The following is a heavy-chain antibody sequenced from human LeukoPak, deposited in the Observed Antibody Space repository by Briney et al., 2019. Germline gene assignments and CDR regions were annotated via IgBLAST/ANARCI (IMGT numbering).Heavy chain of an antibody. D-gene: IGHD3-22*01. Sequence: GASVKVSCKASGYTFINFYMHWVRQAPGQGLEWMGRIHPSGGSTSYAQKLHGRVTMTSDTSINTLNSLASEDTAVYYCAREGYDSNGYPFFDIWGQGTMVTASS. CDR2: IHPSGGST. CDR1: GYTFINFY. J-gene: IGHJ3*02. CDR3: AREGYDSNGYPFFDI. V-gene: IGHV1-46*04.